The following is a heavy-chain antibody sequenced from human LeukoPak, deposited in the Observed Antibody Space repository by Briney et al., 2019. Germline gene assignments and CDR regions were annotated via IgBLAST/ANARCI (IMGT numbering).Heavy chain of an antibody. J-gene: IGHJ4*02. CDR2: INPNSGGT. CDR1: WNTFYGQY. Sequence: GSGKVSLKGSWNTFYGQYFPLGGQAPGPGVGVVGLINPNSGGTNYAQKFQGRVTMTRDTSISAAYMELSRLRSDDTAVYYCASYSPAVAGKYYFDYWGQGTLVTVSS. V-gene: IGHV1-2*02. D-gene: IGHD6-19*01. CDR3: ASYSPAVAGKYYFDY.